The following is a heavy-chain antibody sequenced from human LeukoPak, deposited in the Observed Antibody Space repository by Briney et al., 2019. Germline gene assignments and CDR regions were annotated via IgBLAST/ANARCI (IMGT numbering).Heavy chain of an antibody. CDR3: ARGPDDYGGYYYFDY. Sequence: PSETLSLTCAVYGGSFSGYYWSWIRQPPGKGLEWIGEINHSGSTNYNPSLKSRVTISVDTSKNQFSLKLSSVTAADTAVYYCARGPDDYGGYYYFDYWGQGTLVTVSS. CDR1: GGSFSGYY. J-gene: IGHJ4*02. CDR2: INHSGST. D-gene: IGHD4-17*01. V-gene: IGHV4-34*01.